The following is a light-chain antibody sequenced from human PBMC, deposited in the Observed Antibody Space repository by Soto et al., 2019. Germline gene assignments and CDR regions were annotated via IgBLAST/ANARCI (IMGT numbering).Light chain of an antibody. CDR3: QQANSFPLT. CDR2: AAS. Sequence: DIQMTQSPSSLSASVGDTVTITCRASQTISIYLNWYQQIPGKAPKLLIYAASTLQSGVPSRFSGSGSGTDFTLTISSLQPEDFATYYCQQANSFPLTFGPGTKVDIK. V-gene: IGKV1-39*01. CDR1: QTISIY. J-gene: IGKJ3*01.